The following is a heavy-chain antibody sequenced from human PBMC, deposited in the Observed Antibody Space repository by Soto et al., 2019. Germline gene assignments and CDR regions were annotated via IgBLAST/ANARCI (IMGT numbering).Heavy chain of an antibody. J-gene: IGHJ5*02. CDR2: ISVSGGST. CDR1: GFTFSSYA. CDR3: AKDPMGEVYDFWSGLDP. V-gene: IGHV3-23*01. D-gene: IGHD3-3*01. Sequence: GGSLRLSCAASGFTFSSYAMSWVRQAPGKGLEWVSAISVSGGSTYYADSVKGRFTISRANSKNTLYLQMNSLRAEDTAVYYCAKDPMGEVYDFWSGLDPWGQGTLVTVSS.